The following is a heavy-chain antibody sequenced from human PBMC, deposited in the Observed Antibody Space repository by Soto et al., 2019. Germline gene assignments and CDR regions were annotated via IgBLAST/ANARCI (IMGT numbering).Heavy chain of an antibody. D-gene: IGHD2-21*02. CDR1: GFSFSSYA. V-gene: IGHV3-23*01. Sequence: GGSLRLSCSASGFSFSSYAMTWVRQTPGKRLEWVSAISGSGRSTYYADSVKGRFTISRDNSRDTLDLQMNSLEVEDTATYYCPTHHTRGANSYFFYFEYWGQGTLVTVSS. CDR2: ISGSGRST. CDR3: PTHHTRGANSYFFYFEY. J-gene: IGHJ4*02.